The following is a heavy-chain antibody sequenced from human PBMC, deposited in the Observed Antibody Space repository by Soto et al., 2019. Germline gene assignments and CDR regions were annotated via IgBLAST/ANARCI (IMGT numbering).Heavy chain of an antibody. D-gene: IGHD6-19*01. CDR2: TYYRSKWYN. CDR3: ARLAGDRYYYGMDV. CDR1: GDSASSNSAA. V-gene: IGHV6-1*01. Sequence: NPSETLSLTCAISGDSASSNSAAWNWIRQSPSRGLEWLGRTYYRSKWYNDYAVSVKSRITINPDTSKNQFSLQLNSVTPEDTAVYYCARLAGDRYYYGMDVWGQGTTVTVSS. J-gene: IGHJ6*02.